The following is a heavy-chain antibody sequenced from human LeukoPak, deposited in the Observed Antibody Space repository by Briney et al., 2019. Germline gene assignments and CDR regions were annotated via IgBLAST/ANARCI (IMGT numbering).Heavy chain of an antibody. J-gene: IGHJ6*02. CDR2: IYHNGTP. Sequence: ASETLSLTCAVSVGSINSGNWWSWVRQSPGKGLEWIGEIYHNGTPNYNPSLKSRVTMSADTFKNHFSLKMTSVTAADTAVYYCATAPILRGEGGEHYKYGMDVWGQGTTVIVSS. CDR1: VGSINSGNW. D-gene: IGHD2-2*02. V-gene: IGHV4-4*02. CDR3: ATAPILRGEGGEHYKYGMDV.